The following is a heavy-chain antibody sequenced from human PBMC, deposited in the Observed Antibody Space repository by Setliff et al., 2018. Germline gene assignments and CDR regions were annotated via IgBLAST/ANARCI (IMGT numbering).Heavy chain of an antibody. CDR3: ARASKGLYCGSDCFYTFDS. V-gene: IGHV3-7*01. CDR2: INQDGSET. CDR1: GFTFSSHW. D-gene: IGHD2-21*02. Sequence: GESLTISCAASGFTFSSHWMTWVRQAPGKGLEWVANINQDGSETYYVDSLKGRFSVSRDNGKNSLYLQMNSLRAEDTAVYYCARASKGLYCGSDCFYTFDSWGPGTRVTVSS. J-gene: IGHJ4*02.